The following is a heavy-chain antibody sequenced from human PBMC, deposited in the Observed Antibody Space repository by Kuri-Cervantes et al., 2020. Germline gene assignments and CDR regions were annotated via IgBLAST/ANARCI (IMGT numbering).Heavy chain of an antibody. V-gene: IGHV4-34*01. J-gene: IGHJ4*01. Sequence: SQTLSLTCAVYGGSFRTYYWAWIRQPPGKGLEWIEEINQSGTTNYNPSLKSRVTISVDTSKNQFSLKLSSVTAADTAVYYCASGLLVWTLPSPRMHRSTYYYNYWGHGTLVTVSS. CDR2: INQSGTT. CDR1: GGSFRTYY. CDR3: ASGLLVWTLPSPRMHRSTYYYNY. D-gene: IGHD3-22*01.